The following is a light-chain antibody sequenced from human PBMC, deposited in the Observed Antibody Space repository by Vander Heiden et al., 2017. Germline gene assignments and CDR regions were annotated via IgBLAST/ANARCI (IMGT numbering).Light chain of an antibody. CDR3: QQLNSYLLT. J-gene: IGKJ4*01. Sequence: DIQLTQSPAYLAASVGDRVNITCLASQGISSYLAWYQQTPGKAPKLLLYAASTLQSGVPSRFSGSRSGTDFTLTISSLQPEDFATYYCQQLNSYLLTFGGGTKVEIK. CDR2: AAS. CDR1: QGISSY. V-gene: IGKV1-9*01.